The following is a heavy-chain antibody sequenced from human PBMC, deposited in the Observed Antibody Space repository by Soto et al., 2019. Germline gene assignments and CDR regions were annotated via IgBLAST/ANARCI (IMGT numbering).Heavy chain of an antibody. CDR2: INSNRSST. CDR1: GFTFSSYS. D-gene: IGHD1-1*01. Sequence: GGSLRLSCAASGFTFSSYSMNWVRQPPGKGLVWVSCINSNRSSTNYADSVKGRFTISRDNAKNTLYLQINSLRAEDTAVYYCARDNWNSYWGQGTLVTVS. CDR3: ARDNWNSY. V-gene: IGHV3-74*01. J-gene: IGHJ4*02.